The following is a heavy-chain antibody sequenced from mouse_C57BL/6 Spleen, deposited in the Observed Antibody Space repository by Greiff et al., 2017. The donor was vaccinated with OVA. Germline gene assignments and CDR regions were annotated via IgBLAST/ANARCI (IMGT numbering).Heavy chain of an antibody. CDR1: GYAFSSSW. Sequence: VQLQESGPELVKPGASVKISCKASGYAFSSSWMNWVKQRPGKGLEWIGRIYPGDGDTNYNGKFKGKATLTADKSSSTAYMQLSSLTSEDAAVYVCARGTTVVARYFDVWGTGTTVTVSS. CDR3: ARGTTVVARYFDV. D-gene: IGHD1-1*01. J-gene: IGHJ1*03. V-gene: IGHV1-82*01. CDR2: IYPGDGDT.